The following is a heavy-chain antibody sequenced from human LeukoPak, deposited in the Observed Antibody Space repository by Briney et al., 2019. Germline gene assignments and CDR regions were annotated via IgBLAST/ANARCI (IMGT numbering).Heavy chain of an antibody. CDR2: ISSSSSYI. CDR1: GFTFSSYS. J-gene: IGHJ6*03. D-gene: IGHD1-1*01. V-gene: IGHV3-21*01. CDR3: ARVGTSSNYYYYMDV. Sequence: GGSLRLSCAASGFTFSSYSMNWVRQAPGKGLEWVSSISSSSSYIYYADSVKGRFTISRDNAKNSLYLQMNSPRAEDTAVYYCARVGTSSNYYYYMDVWGKGTTVTVSS.